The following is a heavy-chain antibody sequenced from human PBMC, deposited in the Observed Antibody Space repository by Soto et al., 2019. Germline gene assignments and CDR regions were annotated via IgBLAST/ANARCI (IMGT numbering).Heavy chain of an antibody. CDR1: GFTCSNYY. V-gene: IGHV3-48*01. Sequence: RGSLRLSCAASGFTCSNYYINWVRQAPGKGLEWVSCISSGTTSTYYAESVRGRFTISRDNAKNSLYLQMSSLRAEDTAVYYCARDRNYYYMDVWGKGTTVTVSS. CDR2: ISSGTTST. CDR3: ARDRNYYYMDV. J-gene: IGHJ6*03.